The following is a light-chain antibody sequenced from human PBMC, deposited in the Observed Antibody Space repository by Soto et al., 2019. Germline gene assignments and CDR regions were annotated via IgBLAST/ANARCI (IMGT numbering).Light chain of an antibody. J-gene: IGLJ1*01. CDR3: QTWGTGIYV. CDR1: SGHSSYA. CDR2: INSDGSH. Sequence: QLVLTQSPAASASLGASLKLTCTLISGHSSYAIAWHQQQPDKRPRYLMKINSDGSHTKGDGIPDRFSGSSFGAERYLTISNLQSEDEADYYCQTWGTGIYVFRTGTKVTVL. V-gene: IGLV4-69*01.